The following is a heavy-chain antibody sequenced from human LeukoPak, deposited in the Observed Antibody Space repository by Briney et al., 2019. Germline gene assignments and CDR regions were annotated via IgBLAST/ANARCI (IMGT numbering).Heavy chain of an antibody. Sequence: PSETLSLTCTVSDGSINSTSYYWGWIRQPPGKGLEWIGSIYYSGNSYLNPSLESRVTISVDTPKSQFSLILSSVTAADTAVYYCSRLQGWLLGYFDYWDQGTLVTVSS. CDR3: SRLQGWLLGYFDY. CDR1: DGSINSTSYY. J-gene: IGHJ4*02. D-gene: IGHD3-22*01. CDR2: IYYSGNS. V-gene: IGHV4-39*01.